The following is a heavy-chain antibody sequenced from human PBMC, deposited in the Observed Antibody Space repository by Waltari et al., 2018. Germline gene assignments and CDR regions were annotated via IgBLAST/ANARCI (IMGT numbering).Heavy chain of an antibody. CDR1: GFTFRSYE. J-gene: IGHJ6*02. V-gene: IGHV3-48*03. CDR2: ISSSGSTI. Sequence: EVQLVESGGGLVQPGGSLRLSCAASGFTFRSYEMNWVRQAPGKGLEWVSYISSSGSTIYYADSVKGRFTISRDNAKNSLYLQMNSLRAEDTAVYYCARDYYYGMDVWGQGTTVTVSS. CDR3: ARDYYYGMDV.